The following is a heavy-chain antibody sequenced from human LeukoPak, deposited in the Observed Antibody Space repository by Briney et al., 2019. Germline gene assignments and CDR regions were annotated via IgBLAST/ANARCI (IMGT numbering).Heavy chain of an antibody. CDR3: ARGVFTIFGVVNSYYYGMDV. D-gene: IGHD3-3*01. Sequence: ASVKVSCKASGYTFTGYYMHWVRQAPGQGLEWMGWINPNSGGTNYAQKFQGRVTMTRDTSIGTAYMELSSLRSEDTAVYYCARGVFTIFGVVNSYYYGMDVWGQGTTVTVSS. J-gene: IGHJ6*02. CDR2: INPNSGGT. V-gene: IGHV1-2*02. CDR1: GYTFTGYY.